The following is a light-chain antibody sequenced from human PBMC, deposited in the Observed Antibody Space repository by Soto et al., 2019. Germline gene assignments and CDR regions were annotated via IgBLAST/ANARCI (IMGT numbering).Light chain of an antibody. CDR3: QQYNNWPLT. Sequence: EIVMTQSPATLSVSPGERVTLSCRASQSVSTNLAWYQQKPGQAPRLLIYGASTRATGFPARFSGSGSGTEFTPTISSLQSEDFAVDYCQQYNNWPLTFGGGTKVEIK. CDR2: GAS. CDR1: QSVSTN. V-gene: IGKV3-15*01. J-gene: IGKJ4*01.